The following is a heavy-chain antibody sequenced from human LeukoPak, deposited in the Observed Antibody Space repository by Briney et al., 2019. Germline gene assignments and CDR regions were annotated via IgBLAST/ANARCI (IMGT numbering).Heavy chain of an antibody. Sequence: ASVKVSCKASGYTFTSYYMHWVRQAPGQGLEWMGIINPSGGSTSYAQKFQGRVTMTRDMSTSTVYMELSSLRSEDTAVYYCARDLGRWELLQGTGDYWGQGTLVTVSS. J-gene: IGHJ4*02. CDR1: GYTFTSYY. CDR3: ARDLGRWELLQGTGDY. V-gene: IGHV1-46*01. D-gene: IGHD1-26*01. CDR2: INPSGGST.